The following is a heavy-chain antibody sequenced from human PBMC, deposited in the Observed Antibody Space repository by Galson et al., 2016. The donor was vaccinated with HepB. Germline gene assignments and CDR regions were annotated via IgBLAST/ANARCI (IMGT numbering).Heavy chain of an antibody. Sequence: SLRLSCAASGFTFSRDSMIWVRQAPGKGLEWVSSISSGSDGYIYYADSVKGRFTISRDNAKNSLLLQMNSLRAGDTAVYYCARVRYSSSWYVLWYFDLWGRGTLVTVSS. J-gene: IGHJ2*01. V-gene: IGHV3-21*01. D-gene: IGHD6-13*01. CDR2: ISSGSDGYI. CDR1: GFTFSRDS. CDR3: ARVRYSSSWYVLWYFDL.